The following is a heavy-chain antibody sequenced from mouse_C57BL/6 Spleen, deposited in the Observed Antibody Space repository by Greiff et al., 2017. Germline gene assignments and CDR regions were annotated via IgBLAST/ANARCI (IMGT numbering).Heavy chain of an antibody. J-gene: IGHJ2*01. CDR3: ARNCEGYFDY. Sequence: QVQLQQPGAELVKPGASVKMSCKASGYTFTSYWITWMKQRPGQGLAWIGDIYPGSGSTNYNEKFKSKATLPVNTSSRTAYMQLSSLASEDSAVYYCARNCEGYFDYWGQGTTLTVSS. D-gene: IGHD4-1*01. CDR1: GYTFTSYW. CDR2: IYPGSGST. V-gene: IGHV1-55*01.